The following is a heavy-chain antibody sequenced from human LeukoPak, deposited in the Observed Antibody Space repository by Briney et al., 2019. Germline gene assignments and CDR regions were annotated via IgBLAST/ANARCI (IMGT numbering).Heavy chain of an antibody. V-gene: IGHV3-30*02. D-gene: IGHD6-13*01. CDR2: IRYDGSNK. CDR3: ARFGSSWYYGFDY. Sequence: GGSLRLSCAASGFTFSSYGMHWVRQAPGEGLEWVAFIRYDGSNKYYADSVKGRFTISRDNSKNTLYLQTNSLRAEDTAVYYCARFGSSWYYGFDYWGQGTLVTVSS. CDR1: GFTFSSYG. J-gene: IGHJ4*02.